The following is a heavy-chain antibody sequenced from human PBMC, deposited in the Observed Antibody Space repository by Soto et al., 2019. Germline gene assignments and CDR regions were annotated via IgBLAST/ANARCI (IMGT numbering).Heavy chain of an antibody. CDR2: ISAYNGNT. CDR3: ATDLLYCSGGSCYHNGFDP. CDR1: GYTFTSYG. V-gene: IGHV1-18*04. Sequence: QVPLVQSGAEVKKPGASVKVSCKASGYTFTSYGISWVRQAPGQGLEWMGWISAYNGNTNYAQKLQGRVTMTTDTSTSTAYMELRSLRSDDTAVYYCATDLLYCSGGSCYHNGFDPWGQGTLVTVSS. D-gene: IGHD2-15*01. J-gene: IGHJ5*02.